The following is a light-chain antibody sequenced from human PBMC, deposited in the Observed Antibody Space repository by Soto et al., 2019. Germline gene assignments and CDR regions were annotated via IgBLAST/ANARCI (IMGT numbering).Light chain of an antibody. CDR3: GAWDSSLSAYV. CDR1: SSNIGNNY. CDR2: ENN. J-gene: IGLJ1*01. Sequence: QSVLTQPPSVSAAPGQKVTISCSGSSSNIGNNYVSWYQQLPGTAPKALIFENNQRPSGIPDRFSGSKSGTSATLGITGLQTGDEADYYCGAWDSSLSAYVFGTGTKVTVL. V-gene: IGLV1-51*02.